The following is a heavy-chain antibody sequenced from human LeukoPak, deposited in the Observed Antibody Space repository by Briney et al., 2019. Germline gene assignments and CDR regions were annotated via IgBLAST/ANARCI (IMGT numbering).Heavy chain of an antibody. CDR2: IYSGGST. CDR1: GFTVSSNY. V-gene: IGHV3-53*01. Sequence: GGSLRLSCAASGFTVSSNYMSWVRQAPGKGLEWVSVIYSGGSTYYADSVKGRFTISGDNSKNTLYLQMNSLRAEDTAVYYSARDAYSSGWYSDYWGQGTLVTVSS. CDR3: ARDAYSSGWYSDY. D-gene: IGHD6-19*01. J-gene: IGHJ4*02.